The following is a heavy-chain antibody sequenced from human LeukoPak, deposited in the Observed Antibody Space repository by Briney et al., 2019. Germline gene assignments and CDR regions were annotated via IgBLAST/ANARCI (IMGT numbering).Heavy chain of an antibody. D-gene: IGHD2-2*01. Sequence: GGSLRLSCAASGFTFTSYAMSWVRQAPGKRLEWVAVIWYDGSNKYYADSVKGRFTISRDNSKNTLYLQMNSLRADDTAVYYCASRSPALDYWGQGTLVTVSS. CDR2: IWYDGSNK. J-gene: IGHJ4*02. V-gene: IGHV3-33*08. CDR1: GFTFTSYA. CDR3: ASRSPALDY.